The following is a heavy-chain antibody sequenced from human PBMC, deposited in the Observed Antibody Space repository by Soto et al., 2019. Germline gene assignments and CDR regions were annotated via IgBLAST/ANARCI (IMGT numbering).Heavy chain of an antibody. D-gene: IGHD2-15*01. CDR1: GGSIISNY. J-gene: IGHJ4*02. V-gene: IGHV4-59*01. Sequence: PSETLSLTCTVAGGSIISNYWSWIRQPPGKGLEWIGHIYYSGTTNYNPSLKSRVTISIDSSKMQFSLNLSSVTAADTAVYYCARGGYCSGGSCYSGYFDCWGQGTLVTVSS. CDR2: IYYSGTT. CDR3: ARGGYCSGGSCYSGYFDC.